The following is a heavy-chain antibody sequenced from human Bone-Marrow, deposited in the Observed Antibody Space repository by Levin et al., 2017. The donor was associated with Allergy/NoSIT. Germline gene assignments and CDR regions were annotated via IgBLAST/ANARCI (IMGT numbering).Heavy chain of an antibody. Sequence: GGSLRLSCKTSGYPFSGYYIQWVRQAPGQGLEWMGWVNPHNDDTNYAQKFQGRVAMTTDTSITTAYMELTRLTSDDTAVYYCARDGSIDTSYVLPDYWGQGTLVTVSS. D-gene: IGHD2/OR15-2a*01. V-gene: IGHV1-2*02. J-gene: IGHJ4*02. CDR2: VNPHNDDT. CDR1: GYPFSGYY. CDR3: ARDGSIDTSYVLPDY.